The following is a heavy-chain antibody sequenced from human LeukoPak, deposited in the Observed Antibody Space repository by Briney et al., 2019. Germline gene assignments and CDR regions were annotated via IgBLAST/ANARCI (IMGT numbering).Heavy chain of an antibody. CDR3: ARRMTSGSYDWFDY. Sequence: PGGSLRLSCVGSGFTFRSCGMHWVRQAPGKGLEWVAFIRHDGSKKFYADSVKGRFTISRDNSQNTLYLQVDSLRAEDTAVYYCARRMTSGSYDWFDYWGQGTLVTVSS. CDR2: IRHDGSKK. D-gene: IGHD1-26*01. CDR1: GFTFRSCG. J-gene: IGHJ4*02. V-gene: IGHV3-30*02.